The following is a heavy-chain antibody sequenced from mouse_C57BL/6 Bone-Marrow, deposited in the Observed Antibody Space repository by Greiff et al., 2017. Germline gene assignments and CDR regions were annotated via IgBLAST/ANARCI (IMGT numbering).Heavy chain of an antibody. D-gene: IGHD1-1*01. CDR1: GFNIKDYY. Sequence: VQLQQSGAELVRPGASVKLSCTASGFNIKDYYMHWVKQRPEQGLEWIGRIDPEDGDTEYAPKFQGKATMTAVTSSNTAYLQLSSLTSEDTAVYYCTPYGGFAYWGQGTLVTVSA. J-gene: IGHJ3*01. V-gene: IGHV14-1*01. CDR3: TPYGGFAY. CDR2: IDPEDGDT.